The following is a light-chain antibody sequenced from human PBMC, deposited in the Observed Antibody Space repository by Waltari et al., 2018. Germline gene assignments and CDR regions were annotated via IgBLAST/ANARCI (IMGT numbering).Light chain of an antibody. J-gene: IGLJ3*02. V-gene: IGLV1-44*01. CDR1: SSNLASKT. CDR3: AVWDDSLNGWM. Sequence: QSVVTQSPSASGPPGQRVPISRSGSSSNLASKTVNWYQHLPGTAPKLLIHNNNQRPSGVPDRFSGSKSDTSASLAISGLQSEDEAEYYCAVWDDSLNGWMFGGGTKLTVL. CDR2: NNN.